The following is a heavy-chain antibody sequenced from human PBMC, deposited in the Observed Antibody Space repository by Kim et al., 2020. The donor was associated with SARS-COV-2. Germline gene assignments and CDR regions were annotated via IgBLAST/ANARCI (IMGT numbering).Heavy chain of an antibody. J-gene: IGHJ4*02. CDR3: AKDYYSSSWYGLQRRRNGFDY. CDR1: GFTFDDYA. D-gene: IGHD6-13*01. V-gene: IGHV3-43*02. CDR2: ISGDGGST. Sequence: GGSLRLSCAASGFTFDDYAMHWVRQAPGKGLEWVSLISGDGGSTYFAAPVKGRFTISRENSKNSLYLQMNSLRTEDTALYYCAKDYYSSSWYGLQRRRNGFDYWGQGTLVTVSS.